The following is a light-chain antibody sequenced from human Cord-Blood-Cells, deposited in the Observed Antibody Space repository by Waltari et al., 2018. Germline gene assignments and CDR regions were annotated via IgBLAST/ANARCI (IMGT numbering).Light chain of an antibody. V-gene: IGKV3-11*01. CDR2: DAS. Sequence: EILLTQSLETLSFSPVESTTLSCSASQSVSSYLAWYQQTPGQAPRLLIYDASNRATGIPARFSGSGSGTDFTLTISSLEPEDFAVYYCQQRSNWPPWTFGQGTKVEIK. J-gene: IGKJ1*01. CDR1: QSVSSY. CDR3: QQRSNWPPWT.